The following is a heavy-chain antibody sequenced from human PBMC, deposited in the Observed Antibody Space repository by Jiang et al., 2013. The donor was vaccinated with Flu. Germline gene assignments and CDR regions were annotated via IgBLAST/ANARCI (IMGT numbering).Heavy chain of an antibody. V-gene: IGHV1-2*02. CDR3: ASVTYSSGDDFDN. J-gene: IGHJ4*02. Sequence: SGAEVKNPGASVKISCKASGYTFTDYYMHWVRQAPGQGLEWMGWIKPDSGGINYAPKFQGRVTMTRDTSIRAAYMELRSLRSDDTAVYYCASVTYSSGDDFDNWGQGTLVTVSS. CDR1: GYTFTDYY. D-gene: IGHD3-22*01. CDR2: IKPDSGGI.